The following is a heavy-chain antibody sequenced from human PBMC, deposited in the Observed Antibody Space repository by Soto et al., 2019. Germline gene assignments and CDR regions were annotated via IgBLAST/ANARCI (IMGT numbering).Heavy chain of an antibody. CDR2: ISRSGTT. V-gene: IGHV4-4*02. CDR1: GGSISSSNW. CDR3: ARDSASSGVFT. J-gene: IGHJ3*01. Sequence: PSETLSLTCAVTGGSISSSNWWTWVRQPPGEGLEWVGEISRSGTTNYKPSLKSRVSISVDKSRNEFSLNLGSVTAADTAMYYCARDSASSGVFTWGQGTMVTVSS. D-gene: IGHD6-19*01.